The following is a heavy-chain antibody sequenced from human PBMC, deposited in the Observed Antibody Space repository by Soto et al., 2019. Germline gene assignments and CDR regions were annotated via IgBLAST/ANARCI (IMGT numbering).Heavy chain of an antibody. Sequence: QVQLVQSGAEVKKPGASVKVSCKASGYTFTSYYMHWVRQAPGQGLEWMGIINPSGGSTSYAQKFQGRGTMTRDTSTSTVYMELSSLRSEDTAVYYCARVGGATPWDYWGQGTLVTVSS. CDR3: ARVGGATPWDY. CDR2: INPSGGST. D-gene: IGHD1-26*01. V-gene: IGHV1-46*01. CDR1: GYTFTSYY. J-gene: IGHJ4*02.